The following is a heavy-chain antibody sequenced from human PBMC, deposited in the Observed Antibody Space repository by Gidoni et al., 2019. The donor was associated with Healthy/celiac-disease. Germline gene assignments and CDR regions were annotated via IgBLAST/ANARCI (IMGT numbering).Heavy chain of an antibody. J-gene: IGHJ2*01. CDR1: GCPFSSYA. CDR3: AREGDYGGNSVWYFDL. CDR2: IIPIFGTA. V-gene: IGHV1-69*01. D-gene: IGHD4-17*01. Sequence: QVQLVQSGAEVKKPGSSVKVSCKASGCPFSSYATSWVRQAPGQGLEWMGGIIPIFGTANYAQKFQGRVTITADESTSTAYMELSSLRSEDTAVYYCAREGDYGGNSVWYFDLWGRGTLVTVSS.